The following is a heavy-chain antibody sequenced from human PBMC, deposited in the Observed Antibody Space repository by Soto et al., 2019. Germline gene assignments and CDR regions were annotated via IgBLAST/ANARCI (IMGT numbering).Heavy chain of an antibody. CDR1: GGSIITYY. J-gene: IGHJ3*02. V-gene: IGHV4-59*12. D-gene: IGHD4-17*01. CDR2: VYYSGTT. Sequence: SETLSLTCTVSGGSIITYYWNWILQPPGKGLEWIGYVYYSGTTNYNPSLKSRVTMTVDTSKNHFSLRLSSVTAADTAVYYCARLRTALTTGRAFDIWGQGTMVTVSS. CDR3: ARLRTALTTGRAFDI.